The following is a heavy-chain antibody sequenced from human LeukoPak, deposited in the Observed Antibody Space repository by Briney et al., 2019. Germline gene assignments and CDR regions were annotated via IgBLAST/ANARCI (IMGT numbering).Heavy chain of an antibody. J-gene: IGHJ4*02. V-gene: IGHV3-66*01. D-gene: IGHD3-22*01. CDR2: IYSGGST. CDR1: GFTVSSNY. Sequence: GGSLRLSCAASGFTVSSNYMSWVRQAPGKGLEWVSVIYSGGSTYYADSVKGRFTISRDNSKNTLYLQMNSLRAEDTAVYYCARDGSSGYSGGFDYGGQGTLVTVSS. CDR3: ARDGSSGYSGGFDY.